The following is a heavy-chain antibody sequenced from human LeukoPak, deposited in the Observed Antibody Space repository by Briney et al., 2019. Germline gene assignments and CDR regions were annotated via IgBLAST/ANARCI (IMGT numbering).Heavy chain of an antibody. J-gene: IGHJ4*02. CDR3: ARANVDTAMVTSDHGSFGY. CDR2: IYCSGST. V-gene: IGHV4-4*08. D-gene: IGHD5-18*01. Sequence: SETLSLTCTVSGGSISSYYWSWIRQPPGKGPEWIGDIYCSGSTNYNPSLKSRVTISVDTSKNQFSLKLSSVTAADTAVYYCARANVDTAMVTSDHGSFGYWGQGTLVTVSS. CDR1: GGSISSYY.